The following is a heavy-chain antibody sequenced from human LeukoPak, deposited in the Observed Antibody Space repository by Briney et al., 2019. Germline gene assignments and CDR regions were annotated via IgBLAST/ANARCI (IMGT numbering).Heavy chain of an antibody. J-gene: IGHJ6*03. V-gene: IGHV1-2*02. CDR1: GYTFTGYY. CDR2: INPNSGGT. CDR3: ARGIVGSYGGYYYYMDV. D-gene: IGHD1-26*01. Sequence: GASVKVSCKASGYTFTGYYMHWVRQAPGQGLEWMGWINPNSGGTNYAQKFQGRVTMIRDTSINTAYMELSRLRSDDTAVYYCARGIVGSYGGYYYYMDVWGKGTTVTISS.